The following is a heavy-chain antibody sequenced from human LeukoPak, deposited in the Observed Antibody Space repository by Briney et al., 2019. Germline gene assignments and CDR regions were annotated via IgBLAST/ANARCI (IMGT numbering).Heavy chain of an antibody. CDR3: VRALHPDASDI. Sequence: PGGSLRLSCAASGFTFSSYEMNGVRQAPGKGLEWVSYISSSGSIIYNADSVKGRFTISRDNAKKSLYLQMNSLRAEDTAIYYCVRALHPDASDIWGQGTMVTVSS. CDR2: ISSSGSII. V-gene: IGHV3-48*03. CDR1: GFTFSSYE. J-gene: IGHJ3*02.